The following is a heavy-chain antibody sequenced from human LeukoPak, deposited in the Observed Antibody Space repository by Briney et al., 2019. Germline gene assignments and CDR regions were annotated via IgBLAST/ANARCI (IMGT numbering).Heavy chain of an antibody. CDR1: GGSFSGYY. CDR3: ARGQDIVVVVAATPWDWFDP. D-gene: IGHD2-15*01. V-gene: IGHV4-34*01. J-gene: IGHJ5*02. Sequence: PSETLSLTCAVYGGSFSGYYWSWIRQPPGKGLEWIGEINHSGSTNYNPSLKSRVTISVDTSKNQFSLKLSSVTAADTAVYYCARGQDIVVVVAATPWDWFDPWGQGTLVTVSS. CDR2: INHSGST.